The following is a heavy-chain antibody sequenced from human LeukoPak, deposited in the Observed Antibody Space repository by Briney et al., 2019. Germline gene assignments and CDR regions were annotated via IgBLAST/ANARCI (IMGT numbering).Heavy chain of an antibody. CDR1: GYTFSSYA. CDR3: ATLHVEMATVQYYYMDV. V-gene: IGHV1-69*06. Sequence: ASVKVSCKASGYTFSSYAISWVRQAPGQGLEWMGGIIPIFGTANYAQKFQGRVTITADKSTSTAYMELSSLRSEDTAVYYCATLHVEMATVQYYYMDVWGKGTTVTVSS. D-gene: IGHD5-24*01. CDR2: IIPIFGTA. J-gene: IGHJ6*03.